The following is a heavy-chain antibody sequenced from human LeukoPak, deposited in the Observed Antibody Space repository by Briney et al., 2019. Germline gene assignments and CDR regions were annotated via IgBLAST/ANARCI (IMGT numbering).Heavy chain of an antibody. D-gene: IGHD3-22*01. J-gene: IGHJ4*02. V-gene: IGHV4-31*03. CDR3: ARRSSGYLEDSYYFDY. CDR1: GDSISSGGYY. Sequence: PSQTLSLTCTVSGDSISSGGYYWSWIRQHPGKGLEWIGYIYYSGSTYYNPSLKSRVTISVDTSKNQFSLKLSSVTAADTAVYYCARRSSGYLEDSYYFDYWGQGTLVTVSS. CDR2: IYYSGST.